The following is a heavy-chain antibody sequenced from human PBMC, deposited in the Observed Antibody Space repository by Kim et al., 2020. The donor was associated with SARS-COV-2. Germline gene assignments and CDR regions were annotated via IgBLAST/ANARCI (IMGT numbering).Heavy chain of an antibody. CDR1: GFTFSNYW. J-gene: IGHJ6*02. V-gene: IGHV3-74*01. CDR3: VRDYGMDV. CDR2: ISSDGSST. Sequence: GGSLRLSCAASGFTFSNYWMHWVRQAPGKGLVWVSLISSDGSSTNYADSVKGRFTISRDNAKNTLYLQMNSLRAEDTAVYYCVRDYGMDVWGQGTTVTVSS.